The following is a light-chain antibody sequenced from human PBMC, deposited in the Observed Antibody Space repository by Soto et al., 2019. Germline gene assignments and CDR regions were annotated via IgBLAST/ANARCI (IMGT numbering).Light chain of an antibody. V-gene: IGKV1-39*01. CDR1: HSISTY. CDR2: AAS. CDR3: QQTYITPLT. J-gene: IGKJ4*01. Sequence: DIPMTQSPSSLSASVGGRVAISCRASHSISTYLNWYQQRPGKAPKLLIYAASSLQSGVPSRFSGSGSGTDFTLTISSLQPEDFATYYCQQTYITPLTFGGGTKVEIK.